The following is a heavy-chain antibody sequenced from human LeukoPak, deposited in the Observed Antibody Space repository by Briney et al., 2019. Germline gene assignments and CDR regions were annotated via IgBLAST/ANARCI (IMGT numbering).Heavy chain of an antibody. D-gene: IGHD3-10*01. CDR3: ARISGWFDP. CDR2: IYHSGST. J-gene: IGHJ5*02. CDR1: GGSISSGGYS. Sequence: SETLSLTCAVSGGSISSGGYSWSWIRQPPGKGLEWIGYIYHSGSTYYNPSLKSRVTISVDRSKNQFSLKLSSVTAADTAVYYCARISGWFDPWGQGTLVTVSS. V-gene: IGHV4-30-2*01.